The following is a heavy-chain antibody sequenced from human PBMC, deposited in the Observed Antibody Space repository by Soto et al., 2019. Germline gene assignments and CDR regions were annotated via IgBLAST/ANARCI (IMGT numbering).Heavy chain of an antibody. Sequence: GXSVKVACKASGHPSIGYQIDWGRQAPGQGLEWMGWINSNGLSTTYAQTFQGRISMTRDTARFTAYMELRGLTFDDTAVYYCARGHCDRTNCYNWDNWFDPWGQGTLVTVSS. CDR1: GHPSIGYQ. D-gene: IGHD1-1*01. V-gene: IGHV1-2*02. CDR2: INSNGLST. CDR3: ARGHCDRTNCYNWDNWFDP. J-gene: IGHJ5*02.